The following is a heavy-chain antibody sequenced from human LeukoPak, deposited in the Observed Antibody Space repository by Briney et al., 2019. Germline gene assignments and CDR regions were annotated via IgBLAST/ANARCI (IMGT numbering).Heavy chain of an antibody. V-gene: IGHV3-7*03. CDR1: GFTFSSYW. J-gene: IGHJ4*02. CDR3: ARDGEGIAAAGDY. Sequence: PGGSLRLSCAASGFTFSSYWMSWVRQAPGKGLEWVANIKQDGSEKYYVDSVKGRFTISRDNAKNSLYLQMNSLRAEDTAVYYCARDGEGIAAAGDYWGQETLVTVSS. CDR2: IKQDGSEK. D-gene: IGHD6-13*01.